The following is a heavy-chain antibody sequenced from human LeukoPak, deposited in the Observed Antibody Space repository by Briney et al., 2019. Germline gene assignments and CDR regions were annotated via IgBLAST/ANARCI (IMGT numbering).Heavy chain of an antibody. CDR1: GFTFSSYG. V-gene: IGHV3-33*01. J-gene: IGHJ4*02. D-gene: IGHD1-26*01. CDR3: ARDPFEGATPDYFDY. CDR2: IWYDGSNK. Sequence: GGSLRLSCAASGFTFSSYGMHWVRQAPGKGLEWVAVIWYDGSNKYYADSVKGRFTTSRDNSKNTLYLQMNSLRAEDTAVYYCARDPFEGATPDYFDYWGQGTLVTVSS.